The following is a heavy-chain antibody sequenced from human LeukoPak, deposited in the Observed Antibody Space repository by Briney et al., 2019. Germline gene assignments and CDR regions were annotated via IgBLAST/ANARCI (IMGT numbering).Heavy chain of an antibody. CDR3: ARGYCSGGSCYRDYYYGMDV. Sequence: ASVKVSCKASGGTFSSYAISWVRQAPGQGLEWMGGIIPIFGTANYAQKFQGRVTITADESTSTAYMELSSLRSEDTAVYYCARGYCSGGSCYRDYYYGMDVWGQGTTVTVSS. V-gene: IGHV1-69*13. CDR1: GGTFSSYA. D-gene: IGHD2-15*01. J-gene: IGHJ6*02. CDR2: IIPIFGTA.